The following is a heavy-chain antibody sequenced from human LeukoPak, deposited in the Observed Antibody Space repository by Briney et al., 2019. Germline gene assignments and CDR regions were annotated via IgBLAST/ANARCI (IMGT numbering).Heavy chain of an antibody. J-gene: IGHJ4*02. CDR2: ITSSSSYI. D-gene: IGHD3-22*01. CDR1: GFTFSSYS. CDR3: ARDNYYDSSGSSFDY. Sequence: TGGSLRLSCAASGFTFSSYSMSWARQAPGKGLEWVSSITSSSSYIYYADSLKGRFTISRDNAKNSLYLQMNSLRAEDTAVYYCARDNYYDSSGSSFDYWGQGTLVTVSS. V-gene: IGHV3-21*01.